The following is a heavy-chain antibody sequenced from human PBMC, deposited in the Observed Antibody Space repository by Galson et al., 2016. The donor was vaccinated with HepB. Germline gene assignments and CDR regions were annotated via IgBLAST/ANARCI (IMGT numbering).Heavy chain of an antibody. CDR3: ARGLPRGYYGMDV. CDR2: ISHSGTP. Sequence: SETLSPTCVFYGGPLGGYYWNWIRHPPGKGLGWIGEISHSGTPNSNPSLKSRLTKQVHTSKNKFPLRLNSVTAADTAVYYCARGLPRGYYGMDVWGQGTTVTVSS. CDR1: GGPLGGYY. J-gene: IGHJ6*02. V-gene: IGHV4-34*01.